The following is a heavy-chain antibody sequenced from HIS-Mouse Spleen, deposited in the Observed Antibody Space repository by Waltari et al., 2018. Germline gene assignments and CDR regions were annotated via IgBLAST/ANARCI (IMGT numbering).Heavy chain of an antibody. J-gene: IGHJ2*01. V-gene: IGHV4-39*07. D-gene: IGHD6-13*01. CDR2: SYYSGVT. CDR1: GGSISSSSYY. Sequence: QLQLQESGPGLVKPSETLSLTCTVPGGSISSSSYYWGWIRQPPGKGLEWIGGSYYSGVTYDDASSKSRVTIAVDTSKNQFSLKLSSVTAADTAVYYCAREIPYSSSWYDWYFDLWGRGTLVTVSS. CDR3: AREIPYSSSWYDWYFDL.